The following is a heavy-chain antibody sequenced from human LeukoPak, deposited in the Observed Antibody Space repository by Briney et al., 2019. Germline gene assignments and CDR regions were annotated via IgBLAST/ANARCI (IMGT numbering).Heavy chain of an antibody. Sequence: SETLSLTCAVYGGSFSGYYWSWIRQPPGKGLEWIGEINHSGSTNYNPSLKSRVTISVDTSKNQFSLKLSSVTAAGTAVYYCARRDDSSGYHKIFDYWGPGTLVTVSS. D-gene: IGHD3-22*01. V-gene: IGHV4-34*01. CDR1: GGSFSGYY. CDR3: ARRDDSSGYHKIFDY. J-gene: IGHJ4*02. CDR2: INHSGST.